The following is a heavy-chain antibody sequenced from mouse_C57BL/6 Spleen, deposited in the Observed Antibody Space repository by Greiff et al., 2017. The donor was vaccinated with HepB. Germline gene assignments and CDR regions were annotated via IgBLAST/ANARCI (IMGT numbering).Heavy chain of an antibody. D-gene: IGHD2-1*01. Sequence: VQLQQSGAELVKPGASVKISCKASGYAFSSYWMNWVKQRPGKGLEWIGQIYPGDGDTNYNGKFKGKATLTADKSSSTAYMQLSSLTSEDSAVYFWARSGGNYPYWYVDVWGTGTTVTVSS. J-gene: IGHJ1*03. CDR1: GYAFSSYW. V-gene: IGHV1-80*01. CDR3: ARSGGNYPYWYVDV. CDR2: IYPGDGDT.